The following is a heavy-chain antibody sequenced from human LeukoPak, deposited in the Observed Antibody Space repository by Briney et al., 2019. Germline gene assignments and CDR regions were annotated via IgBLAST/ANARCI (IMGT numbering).Heavy chain of an antibody. V-gene: IGHV3-15*01. CDR3: TTEGYYLDTGGAQGETYLYYYYMAD. Sequence: VGSLRLSSAGSGVSVSDAWLSWVRHVPGEGVEGVSRIKSTLAGATTDYGADFEGRFNIARDNFMIIMYMQKNSLKPDDTAMYYCTTEGYYLDTGGAQGETYLYYYYMADWGKGTMVTVSS. CDR2: IKSTLAGATT. CDR1: GVSVSDAW. J-gene: IGHJ6*03. D-gene: IGHD2-8*02.